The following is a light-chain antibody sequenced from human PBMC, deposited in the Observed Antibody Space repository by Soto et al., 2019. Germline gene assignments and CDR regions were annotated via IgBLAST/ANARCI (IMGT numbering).Light chain of an antibody. CDR2: EVS. CDR3: SSYTSSSTLV. V-gene: IGLV2-14*01. J-gene: IGLJ3*02. Sequence: QSALTQPASVSGSPGQSITISCTGTSSDVGTYNYVSWYQQHPGKAPKLMIYEVSNRPSGVSNRFSGSKSGNTASLTISGLQAEYEADYSCSSYTSSSTLVFGGGTKLTVL. CDR1: SSDVGTYNY.